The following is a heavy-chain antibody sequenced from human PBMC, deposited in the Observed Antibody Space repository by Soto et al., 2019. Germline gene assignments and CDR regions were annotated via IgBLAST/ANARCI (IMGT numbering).Heavy chain of an antibody. CDR2: IGTAGDT. V-gene: IGHV3-13*01. D-gene: IGHD3-22*01. Sequence: GGSLRLSCAASGFTFSSYDMHWVRQATGKGLEWVSAIGTAGDTYYPGSVKGRFTISRENAKNSLYLQMNSLRAEDTAVYYCARGQYYYDSSGYLDYWGQGTLVTVSS. CDR3: ARGQYYYDSSGYLDY. CDR1: GFTFSSYD. J-gene: IGHJ4*02.